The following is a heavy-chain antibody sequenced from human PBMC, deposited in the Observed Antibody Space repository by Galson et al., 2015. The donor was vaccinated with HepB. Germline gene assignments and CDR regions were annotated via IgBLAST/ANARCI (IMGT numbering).Heavy chain of an antibody. Sequence: SLRLSCAASGFTFSSYGTHWIRQAPGKGLEWVAAISYDGSHKKYADSVEGRFTISRDNSKNTLYLQMNSLRAEDTAVYYCARCASSGYYRRFDYWAQGTLVTVSS. J-gene: IGHJ4*02. CDR2: ISYDGSHK. CDR1: GFTFSSYG. CDR3: ARCASSGYYRRFDY. V-gene: IGHV3-30*03. D-gene: IGHD3-22*01.